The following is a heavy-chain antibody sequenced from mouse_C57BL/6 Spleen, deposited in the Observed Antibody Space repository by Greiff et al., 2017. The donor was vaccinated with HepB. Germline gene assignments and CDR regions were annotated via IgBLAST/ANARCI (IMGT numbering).Heavy chain of an antibody. J-gene: IGHJ1*03. D-gene: IGHD3-1*01. CDR2: ISYDGSN. CDR1: GYSITSGYY. V-gene: IGHV3-6*01. CDR3: ARGGYPWYFDV. Sequence: ESGPGLVKPSQSLSLTCSVTGYSITSGYYWNWIRQFPGNKLEWMGYISYDGSNNYNPSLKNRISITRDTSKNQFFLKLNSVTTEDTATYYCARGGYPWYFDVWGTGTTVTVSS.